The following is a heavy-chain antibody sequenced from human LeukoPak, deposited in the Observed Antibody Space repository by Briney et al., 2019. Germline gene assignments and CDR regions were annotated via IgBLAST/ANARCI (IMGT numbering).Heavy chain of an antibody. CDR3: AREDYYGSGEIDY. J-gene: IGHJ4*02. Sequence: PGGSLRLSCAASGFTFNNYWMHWVRQAPGKGLVWVSRIISDGSSTNYADSVKGRFTISRDNAKNSLYLQMNSLRAEDTAVYYCAREDYYGSGEIDYWGQGTLVTVSS. CDR2: IISDGSST. D-gene: IGHD3-10*01. CDR1: GFTFNNYW. V-gene: IGHV3-74*01.